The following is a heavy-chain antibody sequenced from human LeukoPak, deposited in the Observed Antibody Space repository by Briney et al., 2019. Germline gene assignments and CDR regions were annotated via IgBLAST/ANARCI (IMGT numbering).Heavy chain of an antibody. CDR1: GGSISSGGYY. CDR2: IYYSGST. V-gene: IGHV4-31*03. J-gene: IGHJ4*02. CDR3: ASRGGYYDSSGYRYFDY. D-gene: IGHD3-22*01. Sequence: SQTLSLTCTVSGGSISSGGYYWSWIRQHPGKGLEWIGYIYYSGSTHYNPSLKSRVTISVDTSKNQFSLKLSSVTAADTAVYYCASRGGYYDSSGYRYFDYWGQGTLVTVSS.